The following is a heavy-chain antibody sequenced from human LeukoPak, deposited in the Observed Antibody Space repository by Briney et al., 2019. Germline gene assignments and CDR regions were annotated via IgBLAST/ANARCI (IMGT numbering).Heavy chain of an antibody. CDR2: ISGSGGST. CDR3: AKDGSMIVVATYYY. V-gene: IGHV3-23*01. Sequence: PGGSLRLSCAASGFTFSSYAMSWVRQAPGKGLEWVSAISGSGGSTYYADSVKGRFTISRDNSKNTLYLQMNSLRAEDTAVYYCAKDGSMIVVATYYYWGQGTLVIVSS. CDR1: GFTFSSYA. J-gene: IGHJ4*02. D-gene: IGHD3-22*01.